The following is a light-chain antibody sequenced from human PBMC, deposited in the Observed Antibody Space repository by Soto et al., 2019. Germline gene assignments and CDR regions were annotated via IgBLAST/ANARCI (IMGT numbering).Light chain of an antibody. CDR1: QNIDNY. J-gene: IGKJ4*01. CDR3: QESYTIPAVS. Sequence: DIQMTQSPSSLSASLGDRVTISCRASQNIDNYLNWYQQKPGKAPKLLIYATSTLQSGVPSRFSGSGAGTEFTLTISSLQAEDFATYFCQESYTIPAVSFGGGTKVEIK. V-gene: IGKV1-39*01. CDR2: ATS.